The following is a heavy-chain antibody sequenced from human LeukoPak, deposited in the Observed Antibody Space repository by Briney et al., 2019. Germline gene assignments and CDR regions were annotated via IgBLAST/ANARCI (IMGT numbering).Heavy chain of an antibody. J-gene: IGHJ4*02. CDR2: ISSRGNTI. D-gene: IGHD3-16*01. Sequence: GGSLRLSCAASGFTFSSHAMNWVRQAPGKGLEWVSYISSRGNTIYYADSVKGRFTISRDNAKNSLYLQMNSLRAEDTAVYYCAREGGNYYFDYWGQGTLVTVSS. V-gene: IGHV3-48*03. CDR3: AREGGNYYFDY. CDR1: GFTFSSHA.